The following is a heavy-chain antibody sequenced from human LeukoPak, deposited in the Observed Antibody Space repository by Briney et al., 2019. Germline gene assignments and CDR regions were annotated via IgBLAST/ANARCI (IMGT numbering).Heavy chain of an antibody. V-gene: IGHV3-21*04. CDR2: ISSSSSYI. CDR3: AKDYSGLGYYYYMDV. D-gene: IGHD2-15*01. J-gene: IGHJ6*03. CDR1: GFTFSSYS. Sequence: GGSLRLSCAASGFTFSSYSMNWVRQAPGKGLEWVSSISSSSSYIYYADSVKGRFTISRDNAKNSLYLQMNSLRAEDTALYYCAKDYSGLGYYYYMDVWGKGTTATVSS.